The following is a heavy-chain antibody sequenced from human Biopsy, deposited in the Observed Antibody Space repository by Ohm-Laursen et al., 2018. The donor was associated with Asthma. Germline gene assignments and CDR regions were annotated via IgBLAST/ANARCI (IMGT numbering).Heavy chain of an antibody. CDR3: AAGRTSLQGESLI. CDR2: IVFASGAT. J-gene: IGHJ4*01. D-gene: IGHD2/OR15-2a*01. CDR1: GVALSGYT. Sequence: GSSVKVSCKASGVALSGYTFEWVRQARGLGLEWIAWIVFASGATNYAQNFQDRLTVTRDTSAGSVSMELRGPSSTDTAVYYCAAGRTSLQGESLIWGQGTLVSVSS. V-gene: IGHV1-58*01.